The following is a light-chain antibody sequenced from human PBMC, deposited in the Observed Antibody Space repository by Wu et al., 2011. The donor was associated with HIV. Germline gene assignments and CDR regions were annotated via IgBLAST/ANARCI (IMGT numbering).Light chain of an antibody. CDR3: QQYGSSPAT. Sequence: RASQNVRNRYVAWYQXKPGQAPRLLISGASSRATGIPDRFSGFGAGTDFSLIISRLEPEDFAVYYCQQYGSSPATFGQGTRLENK. CDR2: GAS. J-gene: IGKJ5*01. V-gene: IGKV3-20*01. CDR1: QNVRNRY.